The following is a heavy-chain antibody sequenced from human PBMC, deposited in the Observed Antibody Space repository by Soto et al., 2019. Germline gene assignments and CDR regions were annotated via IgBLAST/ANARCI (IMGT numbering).Heavy chain of an antibody. J-gene: IGHJ5*02. V-gene: IGHV4-34*01. CDR1: GGSFSGYY. Sequence: TLSLTCAVYGGSFSGYYWSWIRQPPGKGLEWIGEINHSGSTNYNPSLKSRVTISVDTSKNQFSLKLSSETAADTAVYYCARGGYCSSTSCRVGNWFDPWGQGTLVTVSS. CDR2: INHSGST. CDR3: ARGGYCSSTSCRVGNWFDP. D-gene: IGHD2-2*01.